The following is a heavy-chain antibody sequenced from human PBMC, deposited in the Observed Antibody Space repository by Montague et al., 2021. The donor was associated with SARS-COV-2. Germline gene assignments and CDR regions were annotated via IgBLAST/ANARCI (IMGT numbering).Heavy chain of an antibody. D-gene: IGHD3-3*01. CDR1: GGSFSTYY. Sequence: SETLSLTCAVYGGSFSTYYWAWIRQSPGKGLEWIGDINHSGNTXXXPSXXXRVPMSVDTTSSQFSLYLTSVTAADAAVYYCARGRTDLEWIWYGMDVWGPGTPVTVSS. V-gene: IGHV4-34*01. CDR3: ARGRTDLEWIWYGMDV. J-gene: IGHJ6*02. CDR2: INHSGNT.